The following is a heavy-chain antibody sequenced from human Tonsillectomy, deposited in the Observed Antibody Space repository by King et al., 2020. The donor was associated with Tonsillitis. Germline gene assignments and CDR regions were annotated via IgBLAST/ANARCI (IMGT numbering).Heavy chain of an antibody. CDR2: IYYSGST. D-gene: IGHD2-15*01. Sequence: QLQESGPGLVKPSQTLSLTCAVSGGPISSGTYSWSWIRQPPGKGLEWIGYIYYSGSTYYNPSLKSRVTISVDTSKNQFSLKLSSVTAADTAVYYCARVTQLLYFDYWGQGTLVTVSS. J-gene: IGHJ4*02. CDR1: GGPISSGTYS. CDR3: ARVTQLLYFDY. V-gene: IGHV4-30-4*07.